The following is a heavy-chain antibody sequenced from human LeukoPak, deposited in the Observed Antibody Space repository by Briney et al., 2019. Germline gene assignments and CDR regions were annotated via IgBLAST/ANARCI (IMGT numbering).Heavy chain of an antibody. Sequence: GGSPRLSCAASGFTFSDYYMSWIRQAPGKGLEWVSYISSSGSTIYYADSVKGRFTISRDNAKNSLYLQMNSLRAEDTAVYYCARAPPYYDILTGYPSWFDPWGQGTLVTVSS. V-gene: IGHV3-11*04. D-gene: IGHD3-9*01. CDR1: GFTFSDYY. CDR2: ISSSGSTI. J-gene: IGHJ5*02. CDR3: ARAPPYYDILTGYPSWFDP.